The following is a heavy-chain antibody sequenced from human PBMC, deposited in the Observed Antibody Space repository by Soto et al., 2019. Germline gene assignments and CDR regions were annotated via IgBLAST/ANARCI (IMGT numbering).Heavy chain of an antibody. V-gene: IGHV3-7*01. CDR1: TVTFSSYW. CDR2: ISPDGGQK. Sequence: GGSLRLSCAASTVTFSSYWMTWVRQAPGKGLEWVANISPDGGQKDYVDSVKGRFTVSRDNAKKSLHLQIDSLRAEDSAVYYCARGSGNFEHWGLGTLVTVSS. J-gene: IGHJ4*02. D-gene: IGHD3-3*01. CDR3: ARGSGNFEH.